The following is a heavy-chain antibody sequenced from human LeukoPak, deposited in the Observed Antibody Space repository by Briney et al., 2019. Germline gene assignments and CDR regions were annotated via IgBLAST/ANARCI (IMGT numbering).Heavy chain of an antibody. Sequence: SETLSLTCTVSGGSISSGGYYWSWIRQPPGKGLEWIGENSHGRDTDYNPSLKSRVSISVDTSKNQFSLKLSSVTAADTAVYYCARQNSRVVGSDYWGQGTLVTVSS. CDR2: NSHGRDT. D-gene: IGHD6-19*01. J-gene: IGHJ4*02. V-gene: IGHV4-39*01. CDR1: GGSISSGGYY. CDR3: ARQNSRVVGSDY.